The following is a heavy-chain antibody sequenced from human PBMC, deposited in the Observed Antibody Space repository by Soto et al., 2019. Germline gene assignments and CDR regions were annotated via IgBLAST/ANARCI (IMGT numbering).Heavy chain of an antibody. V-gene: IGHV4-59*01. J-gene: IGHJ4*02. CDR3: AGDSKRGYSGYDKLDY. Sequence: ALETLSVTCSISVGSISRYYWSWIRQRPGKGLEWIGYIDYSGSTNYNPSLKSRVTISVDTSKNQFSLKLSSVTAADTAVYYCAGDSKRGYSGYDKLDYWGQGTLVTVSS. D-gene: IGHD5-12*01. CDR1: VGSISRYY. CDR2: IDYSGST.